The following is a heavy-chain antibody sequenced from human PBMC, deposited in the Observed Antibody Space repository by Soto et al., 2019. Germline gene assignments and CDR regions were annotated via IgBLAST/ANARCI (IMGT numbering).Heavy chain of an antibody. CDR3: ARGRGGDAGVDV. D-gene: IGHD2-21*02. Sequence: TSETLSLTCTVSGDSISSYYWSWIRQPPGKGLEWIGYIYYSGSTNYNPSLKSRVTISVDTSKNQFSLELNRLTSDDTAVYYCARGRGGDAGVDVWGQGTTVTVSS. J-gene: IGHJ6*02. CDR1: GDSISSYY. V-gene: IGHV4-59*01. CDR2: IYYSGST.